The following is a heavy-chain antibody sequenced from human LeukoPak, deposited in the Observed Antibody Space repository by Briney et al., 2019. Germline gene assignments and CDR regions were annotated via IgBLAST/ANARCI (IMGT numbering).Heavy chain of an antibody. V-gene: IGHV4-59*01. CDR1: GGSISSYY. CDR3: ARDNYCGGDSFPTYAFDI. Sequence: SETLSLTCTVSGGSISSYYWSWIRQPPGKGLEWIGYIYYSGSTNYNPSLKSRVTISVDTSKNQFSLKLSSVTAADTAVYYCARDNYCGGDSFPTYAFDIWGQGTMVTVSS. D-gene: IGHD2-21*02. CDR2: IYYSGST. J-gene: IGHJ3*02.